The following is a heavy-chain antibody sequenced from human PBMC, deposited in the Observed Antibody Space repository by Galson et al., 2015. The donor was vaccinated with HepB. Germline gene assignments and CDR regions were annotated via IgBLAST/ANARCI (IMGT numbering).Heavy chain of an antibody. D-gene: IGHD2-8*01. CDR3: ARMRYCTNGVCYEDTNYYYGMDV. Sequence: SLRLSCAASGFTFSTYTMNWVRQAPGKGLEWVSSISSSSSYIFYSDSMKGRFTISRDNAKNSLYLQINSLRAEDTAVYYCARMRYCTNGVCYEDTNYYYGMDVWGQGTTVTVSS. CDR2: ISSSSSYI. J-gene: IGHJ6*02. CDR1: GFTFSTYT. V-gene: IGHV3-21*01.